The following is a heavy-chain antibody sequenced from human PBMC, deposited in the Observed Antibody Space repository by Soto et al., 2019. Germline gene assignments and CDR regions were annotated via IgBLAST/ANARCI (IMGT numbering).Heavy chain of an antibody. D-gene: IGHD6-19*01. CDR1: GGSISSSSYY. CDR2: IYYSGST. J-gene: IGHJ4*02. V-gene: IGHV4-39*01. Sequence: SETLSLTCTVSGGSISSSSYYWGWIRQPPGKGLEWIGSIYYSGSTYYNPSLKSRVTISVDTSKNQFSLKLSSVTAADTAVYYCARHTPTNIDSSGWYYWGQGTLVTVSS. CDR3: ARHTPTNIDSSGWYY.